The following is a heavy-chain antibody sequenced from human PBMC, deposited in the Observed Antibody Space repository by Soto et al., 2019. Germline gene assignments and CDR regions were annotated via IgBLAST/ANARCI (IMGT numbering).Heavy chain of an antibody. D-gene: IGHD6-19*01. CDR2: INPNSGGT. Sequence: ASVKVSCKASGYTFTGYYMHWVRQAPGQGLEWMGWINPNSGGTNYAQKFQGRVTMTRDTSISTAYMELSRLRSDDTAVYYCARFPIAVAGEGKDYWGQGTLVTVSS. V-gene: IGHV1-2*02. J-gene: IGHJ4*02. CDR3: ARFPIAVAGEGKDY. CDR1: GYTFTGYY.